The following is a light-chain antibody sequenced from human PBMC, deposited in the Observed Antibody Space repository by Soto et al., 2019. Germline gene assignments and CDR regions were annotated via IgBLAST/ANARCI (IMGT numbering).Light chain of an antibody. CDR1: SSDVGGYNY. CDR2: DVS. J-gene: IGLJ2*01. V-gene: IGLV2-14*01. Sequence: QSALTQPASVSGSPGQSITISCTGTSSDVGGYNYVSWYQQHPGKAPKLMIYDVSNRPSGVSNRFSGSKSGNTASLTISGLQAEDEADYYCSSYTSSSTLRVVFAGGTKLTVL. CDR3: SSYTSSSTLRVV.